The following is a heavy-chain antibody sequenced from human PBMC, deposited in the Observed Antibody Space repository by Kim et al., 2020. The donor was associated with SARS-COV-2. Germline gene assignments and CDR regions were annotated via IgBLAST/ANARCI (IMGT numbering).Heavy chain of an antibody. CDR3: ARGVRGGSSYD. V-gene: IGHV3-74*01. Sequence: GGSLRLSCTASGFIFSNYWVHWVRQAPGKGLVWVSRINSDGSSTSYADSVKGRFTISRDNAKNTLYLQMNSLRAEDTAVYYCARGVRGGSSYDWGQGTLVTVSS. CDR2: INSDGSST. J-gene: IGHJ4*02. CDR1: GFIFSNYW. D-gene: IGHD1-26*01.